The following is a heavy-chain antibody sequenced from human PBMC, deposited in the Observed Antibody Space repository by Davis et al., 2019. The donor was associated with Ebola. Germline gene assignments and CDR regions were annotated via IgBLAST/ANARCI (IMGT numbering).Heavy chain of an antibody. CDR2: ISAYNGNT. V-gene: IGHV1-18*01. CDR1: GYTFTSYG. J-gene: IGHJ6*02. Sequence: AASVTVSCKASGYTFTSYGISWVRQAPGQGLEWMGWISAYNGNTHHAQKFQDRATMTTDTSTSTAYMELRSLTSNDTAVYYCARERPRDYYYYYGLDVWGQGTTVSVSS. CDR3: ARERPRDYYYYYGLDV. D-gene: IGHD5-24*01.